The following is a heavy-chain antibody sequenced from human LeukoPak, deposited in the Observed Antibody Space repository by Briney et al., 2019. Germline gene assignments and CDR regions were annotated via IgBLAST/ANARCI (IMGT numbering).Heavy chain of an antibody. V-gene: IGHV4-4*07. Sequence: SETLSLTCTVSDGSISNYYWSWIRQPAGKGLEWIGRIYTSGTTNYNPSLKSRVTMSVDTSKNHFSLNLDSVTAADTAVYYCARDVRRSGSSANSYYYYMDVWGKGTTVTVSS. CDR3: ARDVRRSGSSANSYYYYMDV. CDR1: DGSISNYY. D-gene: IGHD6-6*01. CDR2: IYTSGTT. J-gene: IGHJ6*03.